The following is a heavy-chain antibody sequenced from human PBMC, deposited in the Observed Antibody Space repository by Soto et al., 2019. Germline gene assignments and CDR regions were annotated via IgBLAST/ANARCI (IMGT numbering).Heavy chain of an antibody. V-gene: IGHV3-43*01. D-gene: IGHD6-13*01. Sequence: EVQLVESGGVVVQPGGSLRLSCAASGFTFDDYTMHWVRQAPGQGLEWVSLISWDGGSTYYADSVKGRFTISRDNSKNSLDLQMNSLRTADTALYYCANDRGVAAAGYGMAVGGQGTTVTVSS. J-gene: IGHJ6*02. CDR2: ISWDGGST. CDR3: ANDRGVAAAGYGMAV. CDR1: GFTFDDYT.